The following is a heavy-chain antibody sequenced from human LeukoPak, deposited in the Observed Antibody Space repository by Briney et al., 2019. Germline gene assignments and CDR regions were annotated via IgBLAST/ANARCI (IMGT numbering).Heavy chain of an antibody. V-gene: IGHV1-46*01. Sequence: ASVTVSCKASGYTFTSNYIHWVRQAPGQGFDWMGIINPSGGSTSYAQKFQGRVTMTRDTSTSTVYMELSSLRSEDTAVYYCARDMYSGSYYCDYWGQGTLVTVSS. D-gene: IGHD1-26*01. J-gene: IGHJ4*02. CDR2: INPSGGST. CDR1: GYTFTSNY. CDR3: ARDMYSGSYYCDY.